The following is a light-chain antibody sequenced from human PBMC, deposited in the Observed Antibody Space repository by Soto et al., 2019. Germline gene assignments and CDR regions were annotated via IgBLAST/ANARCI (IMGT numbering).Light chain of an antibody. Sequence: SYELTQPPSVSVAPGKTARINCGGNNIGSKSVHWYQQKPGQAPVLVIYYDSDRPSGIPERFSGSNSGNTATLTISRVEAEDEADYYCQVWDSSSDLLFGTGTKLTVL. V-gene: IGLV3-21*04. CDR1: NIGSKS. CDR2: YDS. CDR3: QVWDSSSDLL. J-gene: IGLJ1*01.